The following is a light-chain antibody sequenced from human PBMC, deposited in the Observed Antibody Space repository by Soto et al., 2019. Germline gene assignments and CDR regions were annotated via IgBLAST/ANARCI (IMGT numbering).Light chain of an antibody. CDR3: QQYINWPRT. CDR2: GAS. CDR1: QSVNSN. V-gene: IGKV3-15*01. Sequence: EIVMTQSPATLSLSPGERATLSCRASQSVNSNLAWYQQKPGQAPRLLIFGASTSATGIPARFSGSGSGTEFTLTISSPESEDFAVYYCQQYINWPRTFGQGTKVEIK. J-gene: IGKJ1*01.